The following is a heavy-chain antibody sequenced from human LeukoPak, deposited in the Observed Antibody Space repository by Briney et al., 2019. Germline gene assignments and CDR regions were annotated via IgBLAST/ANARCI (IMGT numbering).Heavy chain of an antibody. J-gene: IGHJ4*02. V-gene: IGHV4-4*07. Sequence: SETLSLTCTVSGASISSHYWSWIRQPAGKGPEWIGRISTSGSTNYNPSLKSRVTMSVDTSRNQFSLRLSSVTAADTAVYYCARDWTAIGYFDYWGQGTLVTVSS. CDR3: ARDWTAIGYFDY. CDR2: ISTSGST. D-gene: IGHD2-21*02. CDR1: GASISSHY.